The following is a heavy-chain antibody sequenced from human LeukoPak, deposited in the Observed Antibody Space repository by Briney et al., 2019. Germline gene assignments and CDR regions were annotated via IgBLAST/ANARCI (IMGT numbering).Heavy chain of an antibody. V-gene: IGHV3-23*01. D-gene: IGHD3-3*01. CDR1: GFTFSSYA. Sequence: GGSLRLSCAASGFTFSSYAMSWVRQAPGKGLEWVSAISGSGGSTYYADSVKGRFTISRDNSKNTLYLQMNSLRAEDTAVYYCAKAAGLRFLEWIPGDAFDIWGQGTMVTVSS. J-gene: IGHJ3*02. CDR3: AKAAGLRFLEWIPGDAFDI. CDR2: ISGSGGST.